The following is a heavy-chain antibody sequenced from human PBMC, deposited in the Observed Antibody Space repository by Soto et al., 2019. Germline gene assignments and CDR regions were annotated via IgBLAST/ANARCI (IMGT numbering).Heavy chain of an antibody. CDR1: GYTFTSYG. CDR2: ISAHNGDT. J-gene: IGHJ4*02. Sequence: QVHLVQSGAEVKKPGASVKVSCKASGYTFTSYGITWVRQAPGQGLEWMGWISAHNGDTDYAQKLQGRVIVTRDTTTSTAYMELRSLRSDDTAVYYCARGRYGDYWGQGALVTVSS. V-gene: IGHV1-18*01. CDR3: ARGRYGDY. D-gene: IGHD1-1*01.